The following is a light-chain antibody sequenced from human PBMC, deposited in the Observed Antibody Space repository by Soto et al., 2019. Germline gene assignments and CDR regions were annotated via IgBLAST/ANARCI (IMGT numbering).Light chain of an antibody. J-gene: IGKJ4*01. CDR1: QDIGTY. CDR3: LQTFGSPLS. CDR2: TSA. V-gene: IGKV1-39*01. Sequence: DIQMTQSPSSLSVFVGDRVNITCRASQDIGTYLHWFQEKPGRAPKLLISTSATLQSAAPSKFRGSGSWADFILTNTSLQPEDFATYLCLQTFGSPLSFGGGTRVQIK.